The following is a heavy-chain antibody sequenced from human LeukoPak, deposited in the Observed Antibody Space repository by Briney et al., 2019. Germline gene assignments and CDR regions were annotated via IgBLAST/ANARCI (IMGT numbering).Heavy chain of an antibody. J-gene: IGHJ5*02. V-gene: IGHV1-2*02. CDR1: GYTFTSYG. D-gene: IGHD2-2*01. Sequence: GASVKVSCKASGYTFTSYGITWVRQAPGQGLEWMGWINPNSGGTNYAQKFQGRVTMTRDTSISTAYMELSRLRSDDTAVYYCARREYQLLSGGWFDPWGQGTLVTVSS. CDR2: INPNSGGT. CDR3: ARREYQLLSGGWFDP.